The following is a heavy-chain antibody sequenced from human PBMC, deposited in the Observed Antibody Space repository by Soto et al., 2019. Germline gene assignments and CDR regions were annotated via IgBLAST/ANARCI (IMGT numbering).Heavy chain of an antibody. V-gene: IGHV3-7*05. CDR1: GFTFSSYW. Sequence: EVQLVESGGGLVQPGGSLRLSCAASGFTFSSYWMSWVRQAPGKGLEWVANINQDGSEKFYVDSVKGRFTISRDNAKKSLYLQKNTLRVEDTAVYYCARDGSSSWYSYYYNGMDVWGQGTTVTVSS. CDR3: ARDGSSSWYSYYYNGMDV. D-gene: IGHD6-13*01. CDR2: INQDGSEK. J-gene: IGHJ6*02.